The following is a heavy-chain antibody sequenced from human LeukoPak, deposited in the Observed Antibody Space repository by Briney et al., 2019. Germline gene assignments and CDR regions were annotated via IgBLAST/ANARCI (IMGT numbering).Heavy chain of an antibody. CDR2: ISYDGSNK. V-gene: IGHV3-30-3*01. CDR3: ARDQGILDLYYYYGMDV. CDR1: GFTFSSYA. Sequence: GGSLRLSCAASGFTFSSYAMHWVRQAPGKGLEWVAVISYDGSNKYYADSVKGRFTISRDNSKNTLYLQMNSLRAEDTAVYYCARDQGILDLYYYYGMDVWGQGTTVTVSS. J-gene: IGHJ6*02.